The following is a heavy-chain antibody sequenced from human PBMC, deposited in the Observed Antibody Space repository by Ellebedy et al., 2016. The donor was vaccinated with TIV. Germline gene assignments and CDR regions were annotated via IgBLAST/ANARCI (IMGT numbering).Heavy chain of an antibody. V-gene: IGHV5-51*01. CDR1: GYHFASYW. D-gene: IGHD5-24*01. J-gene: IGHJ5*02. CDR3: ARRHRPNHRDEYNWFNA. Sequence: GESLKISXKISGYHFASYWVAWVRQLPGGVLEYMGTIYPADSEARYSPSFQGRVTMSVDASVTTAYLRWSALEASDTAIYYCARRHRPNHRDEYNWFNAWGQGTLVTVSS. CDR2: IYPADSEA.